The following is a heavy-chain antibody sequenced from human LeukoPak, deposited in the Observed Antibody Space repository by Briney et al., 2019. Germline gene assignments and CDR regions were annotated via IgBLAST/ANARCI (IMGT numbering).Heavy chain of an antibody. V-gene: IGHV3-7*03. CDR3: ARDPYSSTWSYGMDV. CDR1: GFTFSSYW. J-gene: IGHJ6*02. CDR2: IKQDGSEK. D-gene: IGHD6-6*01. Sequence: GGSLRLSCAASGFTFSSYWMSWVRQAPGKGLDGVANIKQDGSEKVYVDSVKGRFAISRDNAKNSLFLQMDALRAEDTAVYYCARDPYSSTWSYGMDVWGQGTTVTVSS.